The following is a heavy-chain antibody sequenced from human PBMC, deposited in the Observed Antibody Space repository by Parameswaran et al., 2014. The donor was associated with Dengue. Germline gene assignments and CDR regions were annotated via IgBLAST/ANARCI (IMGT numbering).Heavy chain of an antibody. J-gene: IGHJ4*02. CDR1: GGSFSGYY. CDR3: ARQEGYCSGGSCYYTPDMYFDY. CDR2: INHSGST. V-gene: IGHV4-34*01. Sequence: ASETLSLTCAVYGGSFSGYYWSWIRQPPGKGLEWIGEINHSGSTNYNPSLKSRVTISVDTSKNQFSLKLSSVTAADTAVYYCARQEGYCSGGSCYYTPDMYFDYWGQGTLVTVSS. D-gene: IGHD2-15*01.